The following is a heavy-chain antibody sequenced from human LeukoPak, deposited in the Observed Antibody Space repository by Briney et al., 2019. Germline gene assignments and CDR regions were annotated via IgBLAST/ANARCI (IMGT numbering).Heavy chain of an antibody. CDR1: GGTFSSYA. Sequence: GASVKVSCKASGGTFSSYAISWVRQAPGQGLEWMGGIIPIFGTANYAQKFQGRVTITADESTSTAYMELSSLRSEDTAVYYCARVWDQLPDLFDYWGQGTLVTVSS. CDR2: IIPIFGTA. V-gene: IGHV1-69*01. CDR3: ARVWDQLPDLFDY. J-gene: IGHJ4*02. D-gene: IGHD2-2*01.